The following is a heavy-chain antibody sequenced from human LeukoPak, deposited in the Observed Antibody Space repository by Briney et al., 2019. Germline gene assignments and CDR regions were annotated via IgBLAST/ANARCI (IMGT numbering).Heavy chain of an antibody. CDR3: ARDFVWGSYRCCFDY. D-gene: IGHD3-16*02. V-gene: IGHV3-48*04. CDR1: GFTSSNYG. Sequence: GGSLRLSCAASGFTSSNYGMNWVRQTPGKGLGGVSYISSSSSTIYYADSVKGRFTISRDSTTNSPYLQMNSLGAEDTAVYYCARDFVWGSYRCCFDYWGQGTLVTVSS. CDR2: ISSSSSTI. J-gene: IGHJ4*02.